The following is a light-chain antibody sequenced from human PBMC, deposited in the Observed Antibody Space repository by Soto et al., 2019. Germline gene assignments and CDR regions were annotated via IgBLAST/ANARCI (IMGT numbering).Light chain of an antibody. Sequence: QSVLTQPASVSGSPGQSITVSCTGTSSDVGGHNYVSWFQQHPGQAPKLLIYEVTTRPSGVSTRFSGSKSGNTASLTISGLQDEDEADYHCSSYSSSETLLVFGTGTKVTVL. CDR2: EVT. CDR1: SSDVGGHNY. V-gene: IGLV2-14*01. CDR3: SSYSSSETLLV. J-gene: IGLJ1*01.